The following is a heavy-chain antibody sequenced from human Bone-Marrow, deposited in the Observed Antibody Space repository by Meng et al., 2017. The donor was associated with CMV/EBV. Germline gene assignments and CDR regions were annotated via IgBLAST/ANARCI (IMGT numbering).Heavy chain of an antibody. J-gene: IGHJ3*01. CDR1: GDSLGSHT. CDR2: IIPVPGIT. Sequence: SVKVSCKASGDSLGSHTFAWVRQAPGQGLEWMGGIIPVPGITAYAQRFQGRVTITADTSTNDVYMVLSGLRSDDTAVYYCARGMTAIVSNDAFPFWGQGTRVTVSS. D-gene: IGHD5/OR15-5a*01. V-gene: IGHV1-69*10. CDR3: ARGMTAIVSNDAFPF.